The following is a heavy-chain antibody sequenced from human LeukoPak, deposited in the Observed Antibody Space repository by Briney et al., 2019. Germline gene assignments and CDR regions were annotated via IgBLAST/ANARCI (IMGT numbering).Heavy chain of an antibody. J-gene: IGHJ4*02. CDR3: ARDRTTVTLFDN. V-gene: IGHV3-74*01. CDR1: GFTFTSVW. CDR2: ISTDGAVT. D-gene: IGHD4-17*01. Sequence: GGSLRLSCAASGFTFTSVWMHWFRQAPGRGLVWISRISTDGAVTGYADSGKGRFTISRDNAKNTLYLQMNSLRAEDTAVYYCARDRTTVTLFDNWGQGALVSVSS.